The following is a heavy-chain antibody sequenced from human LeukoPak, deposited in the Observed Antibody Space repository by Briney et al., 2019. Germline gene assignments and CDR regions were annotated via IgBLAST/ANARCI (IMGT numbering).Heavy chain of an antibody. V-gene: IGHV3-21*01. D-gene: IGHD3-10*01. J-gene: IGHJ4*02. Sequence: GGSLRLSCAASGFTFSSHSMIWVRQAPGKGLEWVSSISNSSTCIYYADSVKGRFTISRDNAKNSLYLQMNSLRAEDTAVYFCARNRFGEFFPTFDYWGQGALVTVSS. CDR2: ISNSSTCI. CDR3: ARNRFGEFFPTFDY. CDR1: GFTFSSHS.